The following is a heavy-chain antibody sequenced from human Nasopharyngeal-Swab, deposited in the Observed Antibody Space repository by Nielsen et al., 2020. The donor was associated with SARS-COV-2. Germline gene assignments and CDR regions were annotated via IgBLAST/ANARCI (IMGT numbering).Heavy chain of an antibody. V-gene: IGHV3-48*04. J-gene: IGHJ6*02. CDR2: ISGSSSSM. D-gene: IGHD3-22*01. Sequence: WIRQPPGKGLEWVSYISGSSSSMFYADSVRGRFTISRDNAKNSLYLQMNSLRAEDTAVYYCAQESSLDHDSSGYYFHYGMDVWGQGTTVTVSS. CDR3: AQESSLDHDSSGYYFHYGMDV.